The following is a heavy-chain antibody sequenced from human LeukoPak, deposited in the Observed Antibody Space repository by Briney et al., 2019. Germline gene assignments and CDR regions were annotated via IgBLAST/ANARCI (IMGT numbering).Heavy chain of an antibody. J-gene: IGHJ4*02. V-gene: IGHV4-30-2*01. CDR2: IYHSGST. CDR1: GGSISSGGYS. D-gene: IGHD6-13*01. Sequence: PSETLSLTCAVSGGSISSGGYSWSWIRQPPGKGLEWIGYIYHSGSTYYNPSLKSRVTISVDTSKNQFSLKLSSVTAADTAVYYCARGGRGQYSSSFDYWGQGTLVTVSS. CDR3: ARGGRGQYSSSFDY.